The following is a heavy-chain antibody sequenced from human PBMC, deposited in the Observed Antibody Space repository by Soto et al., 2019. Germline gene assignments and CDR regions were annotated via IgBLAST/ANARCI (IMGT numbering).Heavy chain of an antibody. CDR1: GFTFSNHA. CDR3: AKDWDLLRAFDL. CDR2: ISDAGERT. Sequence: EVQLLESGGGLAQPGGSLRLSCAATGFTFSNHAMSWVRRAAGKGLEWVSGISDAGERTYYADSVKGRFTISRDNSKSTMYLQMSSLRVEDTAVYKCAKDWDLLRAFDLWGQGTMVTVSS. V-gene: IGHV3-23*01. J-gene: IGHJ3*01. D-gene: IGHD1-26*01.